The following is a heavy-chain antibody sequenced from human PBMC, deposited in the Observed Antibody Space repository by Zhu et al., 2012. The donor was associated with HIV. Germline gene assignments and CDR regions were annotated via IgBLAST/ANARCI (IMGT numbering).Heavy chain of an antibody. J-gene: IGHJ4*02. Sequence: QVQLQESGPGLVKPSGTLSLTCTVSGGSISSSSYYWGWIRQPPGKGLEWIGSIYYSGSTYYNPSLKSRVTISVDTSKNQFSLKLSSVTAADTAVYYCARHGLRYYDSSGYYDYWGQGTLVTVSS. V-gene: IGHV4-39*01. CDR2: IYYSGST. CDR3: ARHGLRYYDSSGYYDY. CDR1: GGSISSSSYY. D-gene: IGHD3-22*01.